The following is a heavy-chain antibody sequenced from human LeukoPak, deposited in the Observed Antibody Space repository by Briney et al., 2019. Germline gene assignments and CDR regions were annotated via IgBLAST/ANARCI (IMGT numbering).Heavy chain of an antibody. D-gene: IGHD2-8*02. Sequence: GSLRLSCAASGFTVNSNYMNWVRQAPGKGLEGVSAIYSGGITYYADSVKGRFTISRDSSKNTLYLQMNSLRAEDTAVYYCARAMGCTGNTCRNNWFDPWGQGTLVTVSS. CDR3: ARAMGCTGNTCRNNWFDP. V-gene: IGHV3-66*02. CDR2: IYSGGIT. CDR1: GFTVNSNY. J-gene: IGHJ5*02.